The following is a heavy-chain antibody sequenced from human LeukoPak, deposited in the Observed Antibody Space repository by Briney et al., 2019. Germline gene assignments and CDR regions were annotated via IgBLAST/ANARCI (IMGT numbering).Heavy chain of an antibody. V-gene: IGHV3-9*01. Sequence: GGTLRLSCAASGFTFDDYAMHWVRQAPGKGLEWVSGISWNSGSIGYADSVKGRFTISRDNAKNSLYLQMNSLRAEDTAVYYCARDSSSWSYYYYGMDVWGQGTTVTVSS. CDR3: ARDSSSWSYYYYGMDV. J-gene: IGHJ6*02. CDR2: ISWNSGSI. D-gene: IGHD6-13*01. CDR1: GFTFDDYA.